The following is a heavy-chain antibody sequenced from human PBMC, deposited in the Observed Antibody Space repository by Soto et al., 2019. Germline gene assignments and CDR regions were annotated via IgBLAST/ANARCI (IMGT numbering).Heavy chain of an antibody. CDR1: GFTFSSYS. J-gene: IGHJ3*02. V-gene: IGHV3-21*01. CDR3: ASEGIAVAEYAFDI. CDR2: ISSSSSYI. D-gene: IGHD6-19*01. Sequence: EVQLVESGGGLVKPGGSLRLSCAASGFTFSSYSMNWVRQAPGKGLEWVSSISSSSSYIYYADSVKGRFIISRDNAKNSLYLQMNSLRAEDTAVYYCASEGIAVAEYAFDIWGQGTMVTVSS.